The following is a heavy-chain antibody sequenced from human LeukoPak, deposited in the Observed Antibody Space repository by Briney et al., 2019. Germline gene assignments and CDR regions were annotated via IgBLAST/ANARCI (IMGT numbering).Heavy chain of an antibody. CDR2: INPNSGGT. V-gene: IGHV1-2*02. D-gene: IGHD3-10*01. CDR1: GYTFTSYG. CDR3: ARARPGAYGSGSYPDY. Sequence: ASVKVSCKASGYTFTSYGISWVRQAPGQGLEWMGWINPNSGGTNYAQKFQGRVTMTRDTSISTAYMELSRLRSDDTAVYYCARARPGAYGSGSYPDYWGQGTLVTVSS. J-gene: IGHJ4*02.